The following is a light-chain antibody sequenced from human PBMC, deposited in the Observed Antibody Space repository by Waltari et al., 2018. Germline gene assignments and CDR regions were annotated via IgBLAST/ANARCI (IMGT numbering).Light chain of an antibody. CDR3: EAWDDILKGVL. V-gene: IGLV1-44*01. J-gene: IGLJ2*01. CDR1: SSNIGRAS. CDR2: NDN. Sequence: QSVLTQPPSASGTPGQRITISCSGSSSNIGRASVNWYQQLPGTAPKLLVYNDNERPPGGPDRFSGSKSGTSASLAISGLQSEDEADYFCEAWDDILKGVLFGGGTRLTVL.